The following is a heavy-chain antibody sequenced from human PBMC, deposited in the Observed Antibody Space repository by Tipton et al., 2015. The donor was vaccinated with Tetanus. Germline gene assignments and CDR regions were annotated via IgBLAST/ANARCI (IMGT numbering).Heavy chain of an antibody. Sequence: SLRLSCAASGFXFXSYXXXWVXXAPGXXLEWXXVSRYDGTXKYYADSVKGRFTISRENSKNTLYLQMKSLRAXDTALXYCAREADXXGGSXFSGDFDTWGQGTQVTVSS. J-gene: IGHJ4*02. D-gene: IGHD2-15*01. CDR2: SRYDGTXK. CDR1: GFXFXSYX. CDR3: AREADXXGGSXFSGDFDT. V-gene: IGHV3-33*01.